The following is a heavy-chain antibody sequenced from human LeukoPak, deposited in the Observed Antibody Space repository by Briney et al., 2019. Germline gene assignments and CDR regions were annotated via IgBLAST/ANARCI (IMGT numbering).Heavy chain of an antibody. D-gene: IGHD5-18*01. CDR1: GYTFTSYH. CDR3: ARVTHTELSTWFDP. J-gene: IGHJ5*02. V-gene: IGHV1-69*13. Sequence: SVKVSCKASGYTFTSYHITWVRQAPGQGLEWMGGIIPIFGSSNYAQKFQGRVTITADESTTTAYMELSRLRSEDTAVYYCARVTHTELSTWFDPWGQGTLVTVSS. CDR2: IIPIFGSS.